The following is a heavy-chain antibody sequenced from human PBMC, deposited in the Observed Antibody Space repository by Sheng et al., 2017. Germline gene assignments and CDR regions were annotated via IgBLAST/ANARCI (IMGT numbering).Heavy chain of an antibody. Sequence: QVQLVQSGAEVKKPGSSVKVSCKASGGTFSSYAISWVRQAPGQGLEWMGGIIPIFGTANYAQKFQGRVTITADESTSTAYMELSSLRSEDTAVYYCASPVYSSSWDYYYYGMDVWGQGTTVTVSS. D-gene: IGHD6-13*01. CDR1: GGTFSSYA. V-gene: IGHV1-69*01. J-gene: IGHJ6*02. CDR3: ASPVYSSSWDYYYYGMDV. CDR2: IIPIFGTA.